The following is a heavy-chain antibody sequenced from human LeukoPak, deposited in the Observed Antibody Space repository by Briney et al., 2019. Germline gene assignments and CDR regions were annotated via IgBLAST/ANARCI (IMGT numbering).Heavy chain of an antibody. J-gene: IGHJ4*02. D-gene: IGHD4-11*01. CDR3: ARGGISSNYFDY. CDR1: GGSFSGYY. V-gene: IGHV4-34*01. Sequence: PSETLSLTCAVYGGSFSGYYWTWFRQSPGKGLEWIGEINHGGSTKYHPSLKSRFTTSVDTSKKRFYLKLSSVTAADTAVYYCARGGISSNYFDYWGQGTLVTVSS. CDR2: INHGGST.